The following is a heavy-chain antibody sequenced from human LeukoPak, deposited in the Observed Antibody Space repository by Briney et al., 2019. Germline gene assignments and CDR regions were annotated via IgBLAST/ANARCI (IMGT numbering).Heavy chain of an antibody. J-gene: IGHJ6*04. CDR2: IIPIFGTA. CDR3: ARDKRSSWSQLDYYYGMDV. CDR1: GGTFSSYA. Sequence: SVKVSCKASGGTFSSYAISWVRQAPGQGLEWMGGIIPIFGTANYAQKFQGRVTITADESTSTAYMELSSLRSEDTAVYYCARDKRSSWSQLDYYYGMDVWGKGTTVTVSS. V-gene: IGHV1-69*13. D-gene: IGHD6-13*01.